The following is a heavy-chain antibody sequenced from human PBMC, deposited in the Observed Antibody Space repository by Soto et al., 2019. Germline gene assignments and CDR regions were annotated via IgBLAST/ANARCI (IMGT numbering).Heavy chain of an antibody. J-gene: IGHJ4*02. CDR3: VHSRIWFGDFDY. V-gene: IGHV2-5*02. D-gene: IGHD3-10*01. Sequence: QITLKESGPTLVKPTQTLTLTCTFSGFSLSTSGVGVGWIRQPPGKALEWLALIYWDDDKRYSPSLMSRLTIPKDSSKNQVVLTMTNLDHVDTATYYCVHSRIWFGDFDYWGQGTLVXVSS. CDR1: GFSLSTSGVG. CDR2: IYWDDDK.